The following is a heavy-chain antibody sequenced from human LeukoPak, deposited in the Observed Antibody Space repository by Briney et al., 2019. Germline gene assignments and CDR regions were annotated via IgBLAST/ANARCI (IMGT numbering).Heavy chain of an antibody. J-gene: IGHJ3*02. CDR3: ARGRYCSADICSGGDAFDI. D-gene: IGHD2-15*01. Sequence: KPSETLSLTCTVCGGSINNYYWSWLRQPAGKGLEWIGRIYTRGSTNYNPSLKSRVTMSVDTSKNQFSLKLSSVTAADTAVYYCARGRYCSADICSGGDAFDIWGQGTMVSVSS. V-gene: IGHV4-4*07. CDR2: IYTRGST. CDR1: GGSINNYY.